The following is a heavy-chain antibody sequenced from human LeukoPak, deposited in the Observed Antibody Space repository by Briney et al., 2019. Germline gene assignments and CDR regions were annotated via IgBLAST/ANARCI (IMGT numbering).Heavy chain of an antibody. CDR2: IQNDGNNK. J-gene: IGHJ4*02. V-gene: IGHV3-30*02. D-gene: IGHD6-6*01. CDR1: GFTFSSNG. CDR3: ARDWGTSSLYLVN. Sequence: GGSLRLSCAASGFTFSSNGMHWVRQAPGKGLDCVAFIQNDGNNKKYADSVKGRFTIYRDNSKNTLYLQTNSLRAEDTAVYYCARDWGTSSLYLVNWGQGTLVTISS.